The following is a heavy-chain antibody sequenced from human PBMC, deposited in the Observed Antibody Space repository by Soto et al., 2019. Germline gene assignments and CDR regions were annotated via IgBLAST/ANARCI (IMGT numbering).Heavy chain of an antibody. CDR1: GFTFSSYS. CDR3: ARDRLAPYYYYYGMDV. Sequence: GGSLRLSCAASGFTFSSYSMNWVRQAPGKGLEWVSYISSSSSTIYYADSVKGRFTISRDNAKNSLYLQMNSLRDEDTAVYYCARDRLAPYYYYYGMDVWGQGTTVTVSS. J-gene: IGHJ6*02. D-gene: IGHD3-16*01. V-gene: IGHV3-48*02. CDR2: ISSSSSTI.